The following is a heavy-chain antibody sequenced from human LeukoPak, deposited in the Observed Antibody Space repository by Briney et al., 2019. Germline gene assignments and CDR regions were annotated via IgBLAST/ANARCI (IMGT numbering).Heavy chain of an antibody. Sequence: GGSLRLSCAASGFTFDDYAMHWVRQAPGKGLEWVSGISWNSGSIGYADSVKGRFTISRDNAKNSLYLQMNSLRAEDVALYYCAKGLYQGRIYSGYDLGAFDIWGQGTMVTVSS. V-gene: IGHV3-9*03. CDR3: AKGLYQGRIYSGYDLGAFDI. D-gene: IGHD5-12*01. CDR2: ISWNSGSI. CDR1: GFTFDDYA. J-gene: IGHJ3*02.